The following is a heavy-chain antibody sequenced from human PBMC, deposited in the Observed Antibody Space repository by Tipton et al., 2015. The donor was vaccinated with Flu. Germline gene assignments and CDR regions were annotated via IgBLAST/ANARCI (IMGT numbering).Heavy chain of an antibody. J-gene: IGHJ4*02. V-gene: IGHV4-38-2*01. Sequence: LRLSCFVSGDSIGSNYYWGWIRQPPGKGLEWLGNIHRSGSTYYNSSLKSRVSISIDTSNNQFSLRLVSVTATDTAVYYCARHTGDSVRGVVDYWGQGTLVTVSS. CDR3: ARHTGDSVRGVVDY. D-gene: IGHD3-10*02. CDR2: IHRSGST. CDR1: GDSIGSNYY.